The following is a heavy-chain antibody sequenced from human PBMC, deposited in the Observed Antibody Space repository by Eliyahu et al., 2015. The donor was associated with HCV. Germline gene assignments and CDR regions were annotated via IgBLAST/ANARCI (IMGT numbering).Heavy chain of an antibody. CDR1: GFTFXXYX. J-gene: IGHJ4*02. D-gene: IGHD6-25*01. V-gene: IGHV3-21*01. CDR3: ARDSVLIAATDQYFDY. CDR2: ISSGSSYI. Sequence: EVQLVESGGGLVKPGGSLRLSCAASGFTFXXYXMNGVRQAPGKGLEWVSSISSGSSYIYYADSVRGRFTMSRDNAKNSLYLQMNSLRAEDTAVYYCARDSVLIAATDQYFDYWGQGALVTVSS.